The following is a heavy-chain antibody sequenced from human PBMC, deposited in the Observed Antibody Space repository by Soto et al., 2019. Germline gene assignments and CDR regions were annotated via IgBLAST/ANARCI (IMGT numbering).Heavy chain of an antibody. CDR1: GFTFSSYA. D-gene: IGHD3-16*02. CDR2: ISYDGSNK. V-gene: IGHV3-30-3*01. J-gene: IGHJ5*02. CDR3: ASIDRARDWFDP. Sequence: QVQLVESGGGVVQPGRSLRLSCAASGFTFSSYAMHWVRQAPGKGLEWVAVISYDGSNKYYADSVKGRFTISRDNSKNTLYLQMNSLRAEDTAVYYCASIDRARDWFDPWGQGTLVTVSS.